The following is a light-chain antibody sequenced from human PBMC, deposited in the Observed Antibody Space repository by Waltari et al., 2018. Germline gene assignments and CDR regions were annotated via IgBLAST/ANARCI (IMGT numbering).Light chain of an antibody. Sequence: DIQMTQSPSTLSASVGDRVTITCRASQSISSWLSWFQQKTGKAPKLLIYDACSLESGVPSRCSGSGSGTEFTLTISSLQPDDFATYYCQQYNSYLLTFGQGTKVEFK. J-gene: IGKJ1*01. CDR1: QSISSW. CDR3: QQYNSYLLT. V-gene: IGKV1-5*01. CDR2: DAC.